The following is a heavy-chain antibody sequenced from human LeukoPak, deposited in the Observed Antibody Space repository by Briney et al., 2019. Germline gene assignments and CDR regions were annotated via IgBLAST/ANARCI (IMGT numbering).Heavy chain of an antibody. CDR2: INSNGGST. D-gene: IGHD3-10*01. Sequence: GGSLRLSCSASGFTFSSYAMHWVRQAPGKGLEYVSAINSNGGSTYYADSVRGRFTISRDNSKNTLYLQMSSLRGEDTAVYYCVKDSSSGSYFDYWGQGTLVTVSS. J-gene: IGHJ4*02. CDR1: GFTFSSYA. CDR3: VKDSSSGSYFDY. V-gene: IGHV3-64D*09.